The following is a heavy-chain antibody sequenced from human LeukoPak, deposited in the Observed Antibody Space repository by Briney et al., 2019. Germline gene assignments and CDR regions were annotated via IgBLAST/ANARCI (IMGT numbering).Heavy chain of an antibody. Sequence: SETLSLTCAVYGGSFSGYYWSWLRHPPAKGLERVREINHSGSTNYNPSLKSRFTISVDTSKNQCSLKLSSVTAADTAVYYCARGVPKRITIFGVVTVLRYYFEYWGQGAMVTVTS. D-gene: IGHD3-3*01. CDR2: INHSGST. CDR3: ARGVPKRITIFGVVTVLRYYFEY. CDR1: GGSFSGYY. J-gene: IGHJ4*02. V-gene: IGHV4-34*01.